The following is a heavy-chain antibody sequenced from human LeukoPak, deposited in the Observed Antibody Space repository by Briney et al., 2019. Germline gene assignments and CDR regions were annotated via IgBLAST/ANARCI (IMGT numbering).Heavy chain of an antibody. CDR1: GFTFSSYA. CDR3: AKQIAVAAKYYYYYGMDV. CDR2: ISGSGGST. J-gene: IGHJ6*02. V-gene: IGHV3-23*01. D-gene: IGHD6-19*01. Sequence: GGSLRLSCAASGFTFSSYAMSWVRQAPGKGLEWVSAISGSGGSTYYADSVKGRFTISRDNSKNTLYLQMNSLRAEDTAVYYCAKQIAVAAKYYYYYGMDVWGQGTTVTVSS.